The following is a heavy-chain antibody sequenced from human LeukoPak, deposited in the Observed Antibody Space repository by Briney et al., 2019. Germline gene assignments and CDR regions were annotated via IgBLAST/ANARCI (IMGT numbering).Heavy chain of an antibody. CDR3: ARASHYYDSSGYPDS. V-gene: IGHV4-39*07. CDR2: VFYNGAT. CDR1: GGSISSSIYY. D-gene: IGHD3-22*01. J-gene: IGHJ4*02. Sequence: SETLSLTCTVSGGSISSSIYYWAWVRQPPGKGLEWIGTVFYNGATQYSPSLRSRVTISIDTSTNQFSLKLTSVTAADTAVYYCARASHYYDSSGYPDSWGQGILVTVSS.